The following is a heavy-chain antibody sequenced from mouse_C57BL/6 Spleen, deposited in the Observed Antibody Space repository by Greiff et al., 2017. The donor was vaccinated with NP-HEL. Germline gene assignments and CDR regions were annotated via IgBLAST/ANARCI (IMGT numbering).Heavy chain of an antibody. CDR3: AREPIYGSSSLYAMDY. Sequence: EVQLVESGAELVKPGASVKLSCTASGFNIKDYYMHWVKQRTEQGLEWIGRIDPEDGETKYAPKFQGKATITADTSSNTAYLQLSSLTSEDTAVYYCAREPIYGSSSLYAMDYWGQGTSVTVSS. CDR2: IDPEDGET. V-gene: IGHV14-2*01. J-gene: IGHJ4*01. D-gene: IGHD1-1*01. CDR1: GFNIKDYY.